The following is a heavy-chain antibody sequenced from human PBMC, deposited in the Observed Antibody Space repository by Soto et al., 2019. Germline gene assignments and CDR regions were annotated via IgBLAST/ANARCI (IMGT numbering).Heavy chain of an antibody. V-gene: IGHV4-61*01. D-gene: IGHD2-8*01. Sequence: QVQLQESGPGLVKPSETLSLTCTVSGGSVSSGSYYWSWIRQPPGKGLEWIGYIYYSGSTNYNPSLQSRVTISVDTSKNQFSLKLSSVTAADTAVYYCARVNEFDLDYWGQGTLVTVSS. CDR1: GGSVSSGSYY. J-gene: IGHJ4*02. CDR3: ARVNEFDLDY. CDR2: IYYSGST.